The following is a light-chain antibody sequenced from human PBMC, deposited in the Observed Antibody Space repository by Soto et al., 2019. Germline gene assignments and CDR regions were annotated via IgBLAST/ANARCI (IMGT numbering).Light chain of an antibody. V-gene: IGLV2-14*03. J-gene: IGLJ1*01. Sequence: QSVLTQPASVSGSPGQWITISCTGTSSDVGAYNFVSWYQQHPGKAPKLMLYDVTNRPSGVSNRFSGSKSGNTASLTISGLQAEDEADYYRSSYTSSNSYVFGTGTRSPS. CDR1: SSDVGAYNF. CDR2: DVT. CDR3: SSYTSSNSYV.